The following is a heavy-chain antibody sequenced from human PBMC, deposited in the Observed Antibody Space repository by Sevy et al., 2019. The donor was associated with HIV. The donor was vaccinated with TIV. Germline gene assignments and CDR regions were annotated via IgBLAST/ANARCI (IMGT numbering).Heavy chain of an antibody. V-gene: IGHV1-46*01. D-gene: IGHD4-17*01. CDR2: INPSGGST. Sequence: ASVKVSCKASGYTFINHYIHWVRQAPGQGLEWMGVINPSGGSTSYAQKFQGRVTMTRDTSTSTVYMEVSSLRSEDTAVYYCARDRYGGENWFDPWGQGTLVTVSS. J-gene: IGHJ5*02. CDR1: GYTFINHY. CDR3: ARDRYGGENWFDP.